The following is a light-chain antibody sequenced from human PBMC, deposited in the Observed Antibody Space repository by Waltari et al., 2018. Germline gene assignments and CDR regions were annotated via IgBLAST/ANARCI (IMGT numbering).Light chain of an antibody. CDR3: CSYAGSSTWV. CDR1: THDIGTYKF. V-gene: IGLV2-23*02. J-gene: IGLJ3*02. CDR2: EVN. Sequence: QSALTQPVSVSGSPGQSINISCNGTTHDIGTYKFLSWYQQHPGKAPKVIIFEVNERPSGVSNRFSGSKSGNTASLTISGLQPEDEADYYCCSYAGSSTWVFGGGTKLTVL.